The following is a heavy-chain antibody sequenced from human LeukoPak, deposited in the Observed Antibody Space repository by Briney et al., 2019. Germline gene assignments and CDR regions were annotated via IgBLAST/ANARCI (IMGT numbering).Heavy chain of an antibody. CDR1: GFSLSTSGMC. Sequence: SGPALVKPTQTLTLTRTFSGFSLSTSGMCVSWIRQPPGKALEWLARIDWDDDKYYSTSLKTRLTISKDTSKNQVVLTMTDMDPGDTAAYYCARDMITFGGVILPSFDYWGQGTLVTVSS. D-gene: IGHD3-16*02. CDR3: ARDMITFGGVILPSFDY. CDR2: IDWDDDK. J-gene: IGHJ4*02. V-gene: IGHV2-70*11.